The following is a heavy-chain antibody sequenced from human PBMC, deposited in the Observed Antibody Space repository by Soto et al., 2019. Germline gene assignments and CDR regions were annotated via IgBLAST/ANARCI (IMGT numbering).Heavy chain of an antibody. J-gene: IGHJ5*02. Sequence: SETLSLTCTVSGGSISSSSYYWGWIRQPPGKGLEWIGSIYYSGSTYYSPSLKSRVTISVDTSKNQFSLKLSSVTAADTAVYYCARLKGIAVAGTWFDPWGQGTLVTVSS. CDR1: GGSISSSSYY. CDR3: ARLKGIAVAGTWFDP. CDR2: IYYSGST. D-gene: IGHD6-19*01. V-gene: IGHV4-39*01.